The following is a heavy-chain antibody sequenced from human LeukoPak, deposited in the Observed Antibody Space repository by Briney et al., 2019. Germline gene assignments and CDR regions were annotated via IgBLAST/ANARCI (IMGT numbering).Heavy chain of an antibody. V-gene: IGHV4-34*01. Sequence: PSETLSLTCAVYGGSFSGYYWSWIRQPPGKGLEWIGEINHSGSTNYNPSLKSRVTISVDTSKNQFSLKLSSMTAADTAVYYCARAYSSYYYYYYMDVWGKGTTVTVSS. J-gene: IGHJ6*03. CDR3: ARAYSSYYYYYYMDV. D-gene: IGHD6-13*01. CDR1: GGSFSGYY. CDR2: INHSGST.